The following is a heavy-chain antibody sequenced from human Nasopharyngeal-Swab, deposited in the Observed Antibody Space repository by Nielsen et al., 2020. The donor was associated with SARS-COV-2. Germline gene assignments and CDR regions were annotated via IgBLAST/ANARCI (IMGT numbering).Heavy chain of an antibody. CDR2: IYYSGST. CDR1: GGSISSSSYY. V-gene: IGHV4-39*01. Sequence: SETLSLTCTVSGGSISSSSYYWGWIRQPPGKGLEWIGSIYYSGSTYYNPSLKSRVTISVDTSKNQFSLKLSSVTAADTVVYYCARRDGSWSGYYTDYWGQGTLVTVSS. D-gene: IGHD3-3*01. J-gene: IGHJ4*02. CDR3: ARRDGSWSGYYTDY.